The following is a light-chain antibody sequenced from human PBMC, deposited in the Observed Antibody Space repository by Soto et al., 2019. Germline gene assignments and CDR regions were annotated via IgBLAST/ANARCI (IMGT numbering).Light chain of an antibody. CDR3: EQYYIYPWT. Sequence: AIRMTQSPSSLSASTGDRVTITCRASQGISSYLAWYQQKPGKAPKLLIYAASTLQSGVPSRFSGSGSGTDFTLTISCLQSEDFATYYCEQYYIYPWTFGQGTNVDI. CDR2: AAS. CDR1: QGISSY. V-gene: IGKV1-8*01. J-gene: IGKJ1*01.